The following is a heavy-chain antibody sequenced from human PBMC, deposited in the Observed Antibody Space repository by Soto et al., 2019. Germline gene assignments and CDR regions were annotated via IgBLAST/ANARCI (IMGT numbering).Heavy chain of an antibody. CDR3: ARQFGYCSSTSCRPRYYYYYGMDV. Sequence: SETLSLTCTVSGGSISSGGYYWSWIRQHPGKGLEWIGYIYYSGSTYYNPSLKSRVTISVDTSKNQFSLKLSSVTAADTAVYYCARQFGYCSSTSCRPRYYYYYGMDVWGQGTTVTVSS. J-gene: IGHJ6*02. D-gene: IGHD2-2*03. CDR1: GGSISSGGYY. V-gene: IGHV4-39*01. CDR2: IYYSGST.